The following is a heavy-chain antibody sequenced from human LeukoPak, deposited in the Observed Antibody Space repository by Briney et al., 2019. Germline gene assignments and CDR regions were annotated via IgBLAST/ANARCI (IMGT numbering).Heavy chain of an antibody. J-gene: IGHJ4*02. Sequence: GGSLRLSCAASGFTFSSYAMSCVRQAPGKGLEWVSAISGSGGSTYYADSVKGRFIISRDNSKNTLYLQMNSLRAEDTAVYYCAKRTVYGGNAFDYWGQGTLVTVSS. CDR2: ISGSGGST. CDR1: GFTFSSYA. V-gene: IGHV3-23*01. CDR3: AKRTVYGGNAFDY. D-gene: IGHD4-23*01.